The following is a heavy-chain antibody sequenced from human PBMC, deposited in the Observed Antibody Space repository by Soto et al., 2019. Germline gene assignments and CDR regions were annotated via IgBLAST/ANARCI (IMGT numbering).Heavy chain of an antibody. Sequence: GGSLRLSCAASGFTFSSYGMHWVRQAPGKGLEWVAVIWYDGSNKYYADSVKGRFTISRDNSKNTLYLQMNSLRAEDTAVYYCARGGYCSSTSCRPVEAFDIWGQGTMVTVSS. CDR1: GFTFSSYG. CDR2: IWYDGSNK. D-gene: IGHD2-2*01. CDR3: ARGGYCSSTSCRPVEAFDI. V-gene: IGHV3-33*01. J-gene: IGHJ3*02.